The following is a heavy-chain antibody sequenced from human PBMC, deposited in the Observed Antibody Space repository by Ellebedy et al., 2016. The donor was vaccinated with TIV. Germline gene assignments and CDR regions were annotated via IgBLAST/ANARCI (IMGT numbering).Heavy chain of an antibody. CDR2: MNPNSGNT. D-gene: IGHD3-22*01. CDR3: ARAVSGYD. CDR1: GYTFTTYE. Sequence: ASVKVSCXASGYTFTTYEISWVRQATGQGLEWMGWMNPNSGNTGYAQKFQGRVTMTRNTAISTAYMELTSLRSEDTAVYYCARAVSGYDWGQGTLVTVSS. J-gene: IGHJ4*02. V-gene: IGHV1-8*01.